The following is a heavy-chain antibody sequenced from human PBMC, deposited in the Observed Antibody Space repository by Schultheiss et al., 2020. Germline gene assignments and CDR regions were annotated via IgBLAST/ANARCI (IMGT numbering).Heavy chain of an antibody. J-gene: IGHJ5*02. CDR1: GGSVSSDSYY. V-gene: IGHV4-61*01. D-gene: IGHD6-19*01. CDR2: IYYSGST. Sequence: SETLSLTCTVSGGSVSSDSYYWGWIRQPPGKGLEWIGYIYYSGSTYYNPSLKSRVTISVDTSKNQFSLKLSSVTAADTAVYYCARRGSGWNRNWFDPWGQGTLVTVSS. CDR3: ARRGSGWNRNWFDP.